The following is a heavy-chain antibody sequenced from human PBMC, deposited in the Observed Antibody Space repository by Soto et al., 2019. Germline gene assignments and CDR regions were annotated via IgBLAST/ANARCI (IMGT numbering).Heavy chain of an antibody. D-gene: IGHD1-1*01. CDR3: ARLEELRYYFDY. V-gene: IGHV4-59*08. Sequence: PSETLSLTCTVSGGSINSYYWSWIRQPPGKGLEWIGYIYYSGSTNYNPSLKSRVTISMDTSKNQFSLRLSSVTAADTAVYYCARLEELRYYFDYWGQGTLVTVSS. CDR1: GGSINSYY. CDR2: IYYSGST. J-gene: IGHJ4*02.